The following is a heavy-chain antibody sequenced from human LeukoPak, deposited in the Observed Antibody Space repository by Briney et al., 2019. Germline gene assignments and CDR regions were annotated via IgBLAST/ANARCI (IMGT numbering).Heavy chain of an antibody. J-gene: IGHJ4*02. CDR2: ISGSGGST. CDR3: PKDRVQWVVRHLTDY. CDR1: GFTFSSHA. V-gene: IGHV3-23*01. D-gene: IGHD6-19*01. Sequence: GGSLRLSCAASGFTFSSHAMSGGRQAPGKGLEWVSAISGSGGSTYYADSVKGRFTISRDNSKNTLYLQMNSLRAEDTAVYYCPKDRVQWVVRHLTDYWGQGTLVTVSS.